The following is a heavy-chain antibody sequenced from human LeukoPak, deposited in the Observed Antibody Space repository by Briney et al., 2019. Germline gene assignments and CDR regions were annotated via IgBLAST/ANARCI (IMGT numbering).Heavy chain of an antibody. V-gene: IGHV3-74*01. CDR1: GFTFSSYL. Sequence: GGSLRLSCAASGFTFSSYLMHWVRQAPGKGLVWVSQINTDGSSTTYADSVKGRFTISRDNAKNTLYLQMSSLRAEDTAIYYCAREMGGFDYWGQGTLVTVSS. CDR3: AREMGGFDY. J-gene: IGHJ4*02. D-gene: IGHD3-16*01. CDR2: INTDGSST.